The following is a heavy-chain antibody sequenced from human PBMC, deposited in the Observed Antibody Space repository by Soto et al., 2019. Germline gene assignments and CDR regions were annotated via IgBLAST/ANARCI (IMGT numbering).Heavy chain of an antibody. CDR3: ARGLGLERPFFDY. V-gene: IGHV4-59*01. CDR2: IYYSGST. J-gene: IGHJ4*02. Sequence: QVQLQESGPGLVKPSETLSLTCTVSGGSISSYYWSWIRQPPGKGLEWIGYIYYSGSTNYNPSLKSRVTISVDTSKNQFSLKLSSVTAADTAVYYCARGLGLERPFFDYWGQGTLVTVSS. CDR1: GGSISSYY. D-gene: IGHD1-1*01.